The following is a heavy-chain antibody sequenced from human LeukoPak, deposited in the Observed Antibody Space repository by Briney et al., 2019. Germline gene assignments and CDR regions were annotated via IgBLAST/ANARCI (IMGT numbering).Heavy chain of an antibody. Sequence: GGFLRLSCVDSGLTFSDRYMSWIRQAPGKRLEWVSYISSRSTDIKYADSVEGRFTISRDNAKNSLYLQMNSLRVDDTAVYYCARDYPERGSVSYHGLDVWGQGTTVTVS. D-gene: IGHD3-16*02. V-gene: IGHV3-11*05. CDR3: ARDYPERGSVSYHGLDV. CDR1: GLTFSDRY. CDR2: ISSRSTDI. J-gene: IGHJ6*02.